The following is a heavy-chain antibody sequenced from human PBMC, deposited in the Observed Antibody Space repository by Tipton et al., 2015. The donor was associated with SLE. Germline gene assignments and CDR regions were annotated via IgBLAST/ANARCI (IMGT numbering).Heavy chain of an antibody. CDR3: ARDGMYYDSLTGFSPLNWFDP. CDR2: IYYSGTT. V-gene: IGHV4-39*07. Sequence: TLSLTCTVSGGTITTSSYYWGWIRQPPGKRLEWIGSIYYSGTTYYNPSLKSRVTISIDTSKNQFSLRLNSVTAADTAVYYCARDGMYYDSLTGFSPLNWFDPWGQGTLVTVSS. D-gene: IGHD3-9*01. J-gene: IGHJ5*02. CDR1: GGTITTSSYY.